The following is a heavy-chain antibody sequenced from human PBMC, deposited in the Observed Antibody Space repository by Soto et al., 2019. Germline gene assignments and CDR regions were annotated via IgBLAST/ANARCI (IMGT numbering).Heavy chain of an antibody. J-gene: IGHJ2*01. Sequence: QVQLQESGPGLVKPTETLSLTCTVSGGSISSYCWSWIRQPPGKGLEWIGYIYYSGSTNYNPSLKSRVTISVDTSKNQFSLKLGSVTAADTALYYCARQHGGDYWYFDLWGRGTLVTVSS. CDR2: IYYSGST. CDR1: GGSISSYC. CDR3: ARQHGGDYWYFDL. V-gene: IGHV4-59*08. D-gene: IGHD2-21*01.